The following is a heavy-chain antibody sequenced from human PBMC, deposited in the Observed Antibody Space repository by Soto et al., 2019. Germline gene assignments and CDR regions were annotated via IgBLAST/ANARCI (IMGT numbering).Heavy chain of an antibody. CDR3: ARPGYCGSTTCYGGRNAFDI. Sequence: PGESLKISSKGSGYNFINYWIAWVRQMPGKGLEWMGISYPGDSDTRYSPSFQGLVTISADKSISTAYLQWSSLKASDTAMYYCARPGYCGSTTCYGGRNAFDIWGQGTMVTVSS. CDR2: SYPGDSDT. D-gene: IGHD2-2*01. J-gene: IGHJ3*02. CDR1: GYNFINYW. V-gene: IGHV5-51*01.